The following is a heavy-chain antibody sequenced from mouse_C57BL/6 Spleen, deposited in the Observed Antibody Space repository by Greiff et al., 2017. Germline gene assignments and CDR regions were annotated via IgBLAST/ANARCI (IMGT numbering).Heavy chain of an antibody. D-gene: IGHD1-1*02. Sequence: VQLQQSGAELVRPGASVKLSCTASGFNIKDDYMHWVKQRPEQGLEWIGWIDPENGDTEYASKFQGKATITADTSSNTAYLQLSSLTSEDTAVYYCTTGGSRGYFDVWGTGTTVTVSS. CDR1: GFNIKDDY. J-gene: IGHJ1*03. V-gene: IGHV14-4*01. CDR2: IDPENGDT. CDR3: TTGGSRGYFDV.